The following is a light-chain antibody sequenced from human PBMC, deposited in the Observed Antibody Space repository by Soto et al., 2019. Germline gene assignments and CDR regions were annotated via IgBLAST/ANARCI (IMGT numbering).Light chain of an antibody. CDR3: QQYGTSPQT. J-gene: IGKJ1*01. Sequence: EIVLTQSPGTLSLSPGERATLSCRASQSVRSRYLAWYQQKPGQAPRLLIYGSSSRPPGIPDRVSGSGSGTKFTLTISRLEPEDFAVYYCQQYGTSPQTFGQGTKVDIK. CDR1: QSVRSRY. V-gene: IGKV3-20*01. CDR2: GSS.